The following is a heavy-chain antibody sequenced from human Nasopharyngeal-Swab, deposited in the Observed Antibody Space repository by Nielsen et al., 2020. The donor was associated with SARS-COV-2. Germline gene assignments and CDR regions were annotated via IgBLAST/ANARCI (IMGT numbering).Heavy chain of an antibody. J-gene: IGHJ4*02. CDR3: AEVLGSGYI. CDR2: IKQDGHEK. V-gene: IGHV3-7*01. D-gene: IGHD3-3*01. CDR1: VFDFSTFW. Sequence: GWSLRLPCAVFVFDFSTFWMALVRQAPGKGLERVPIIKQDGHEKFYVDSAKGRFTISRDDAKNSLSLQTKSLRVEDTAVYYCAEVLGSGYIWDQGTLVTVSS.